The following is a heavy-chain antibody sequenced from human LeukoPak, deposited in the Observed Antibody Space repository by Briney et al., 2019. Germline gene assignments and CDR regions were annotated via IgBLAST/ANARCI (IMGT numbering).Heavy chain of an antibody. Sequence: ASVKVSCKVSGYILTELSMHWVRQAPGKGLEWMGGFDPEDGETIYAQKFQGRVTMTEDTSTDTAYMELSSLRSEDTAVYYCATGIAAAGSDWFDPWGQGTLVTVSS. J-gene: IGHJ5*02. CDR2: FDPEDGET. V-gene: IGHV1-24*01. CDR3: ATGIAAAGSDWFDP. D-gene: IGHD6-13*01. CDR1: GYILTELS.